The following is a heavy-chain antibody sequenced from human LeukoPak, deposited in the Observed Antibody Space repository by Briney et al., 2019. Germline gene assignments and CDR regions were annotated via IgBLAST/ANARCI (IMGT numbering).Heavy chain of an antibody. CDR2: ISGGVNST. V-gene: IGHV3-23*01. J-gene: IGHJ5*02. CDR3: AKVGDLVRGVSNWFDP. CDR1: GFTFSSYA. D-gene: IGHD3-10*01. Sequence: GGSLRLSCAASGFTFSSYAMSWVRQAPGKGPEWVSGISGGVNSTYYADSVKGRFTISRDSSKNTLYLQMNSLRAEDTAVYYCAKVGDLVRGVSNWFDPWGQGTLVTVSS.